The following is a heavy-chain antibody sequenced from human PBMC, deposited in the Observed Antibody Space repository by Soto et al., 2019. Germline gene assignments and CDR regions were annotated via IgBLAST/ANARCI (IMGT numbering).Heavy chain of an antibody. D-gene: IGHD2-15*01. V-gene: IGHV2-5*01. J-gene: IGHJ2*01. CDR1: GFSLSTSGVG. CDR2: IYWNDDK. Sequence: QITLKESGPTLMKPTQTLTLTCTFSGFSLSTSGVGVGWIRQPPGKALEWLALIYWNDDKRYSPSLKSRLTITKDTSKNQVVLTVTNMDPVDTATYYCARPYCSGGSCRWFFDLWGRGTLVTVSS. CDR3: ARPYCSGGSCRWFFDL.